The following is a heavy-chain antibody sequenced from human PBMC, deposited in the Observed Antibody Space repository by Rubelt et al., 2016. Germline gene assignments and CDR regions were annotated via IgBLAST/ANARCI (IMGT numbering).Heavy chain of an antibody. CDR3: ATGHATNGADY. CDR2: INHSGST. D-gene: IGHD5-12*01. Sequence: GLEWIGEINHSGSTNYNPSLKSRVTISVDTPKNQFSLKLSSVTAADTAVYYCATGHATNGADYWGQGTLVTVSS. V-gene: IGHV4-34*01. J-gene: IGHJ4*02.